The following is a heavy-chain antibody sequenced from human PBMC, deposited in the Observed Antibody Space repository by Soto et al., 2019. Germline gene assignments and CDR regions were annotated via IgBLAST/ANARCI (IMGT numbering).Heavy chain of an antibody. Sequence: PSETLSLTCAVYNGSVSGYYWSWIRQSPGKGLEWIGEINHSGSTNYNPSLKSRVTISVDTSKSQFSLNLTSVTDADTALYNCATRRVIRPGSFFGFDYWGQGTLVTVSS. CDR2: INHSGST. D-gene: IGHD3-3*01. J-gene: IGHJ4*02. CDR1: NGSVSGYY. CDR3: ATRRVIRPGSFFGFDY. V-gene: IGHV4-34*01.